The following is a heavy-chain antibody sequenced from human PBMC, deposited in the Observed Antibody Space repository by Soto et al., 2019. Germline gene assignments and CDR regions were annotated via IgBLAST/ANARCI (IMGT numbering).Heavy chain of an antibody. CDR1: GVSFSGYY. D-gene: IGHD3-10*01. Sequence: SETLSLTCAVYGVSFSGYYWSWIRQPPGKGLEWIGEINHSGSTNYNPSLKSRVTISVDTSKNQFSLKLSSVTAADTAVYYCARGRIGLLWFGERYYYGMDVWGQGTTVT. V-gene: IGHV4-34*01. CDR2: INHSGST. J-gene: IGHJ6*02. CDR3: ARGRIGLLWFGERYYYGMDV.